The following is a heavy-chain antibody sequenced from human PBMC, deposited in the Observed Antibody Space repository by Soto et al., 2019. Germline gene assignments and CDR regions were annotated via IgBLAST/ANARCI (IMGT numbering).Heavy chain of an antibody. J-gene: IGHJ4*02. Sequence: SETLSLTCIVSGGSITRRSSYWAWIRQPPGKGLEWVGTFYDGNTYHNPSLRSRITIAVDTSKNQFSLKLSSVAAADTAFYYCATTRGLAVGGSFDYWGQGMLVTVSS. CDR3: ATTRGLAVGGSFDY. CDR2: FYDGNT. V-gene: IGHV4-39*01. D-gene: IGHD3-10*01. CDR1: GGSITRRSSY.